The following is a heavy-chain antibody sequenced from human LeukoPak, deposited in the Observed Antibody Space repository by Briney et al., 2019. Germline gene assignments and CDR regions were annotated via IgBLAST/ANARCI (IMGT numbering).Heavy chain of an antibody. CDR3: ATDPRYSGSYYFDY. V-gene: IGHV1-8*01. CDR2: MNPNNGNT. CDR1: GFRFTSYD. Sequence: ASVKVSCKASGFRFTSYDFNWVRQASGQGLEWMGWMNPNNGNTGYAQKFQGRVTMTRGTSTSTAYMELRDLRSEDTAVYYCATDPRYSGSYYFDYWGQGTLVTVSS. D-gene: IGHD1-26*01. J-gene: IGHJ4*02.